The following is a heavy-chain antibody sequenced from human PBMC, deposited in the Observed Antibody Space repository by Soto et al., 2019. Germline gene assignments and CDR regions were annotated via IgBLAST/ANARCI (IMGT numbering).Heavy chain of an antibody. J-gene: IGHJ6*02. Sequence: GGSLRLSCAASGFTFSSYGMHWVRQAPGKGLEWVAVIWYDGSNKYYADSVKGRFTISRDNSKNTLYLQMNSLRAEDTAVYYCARGPYRSYYYYGMDVWGQGTTVTVSS. CDR2: IWYDGSNK. V-gene: IGHV3-33*01. CDR1: GFTFSSYG. D-gene: IGHD5-18*01. CDR3: ARGPYRSYYYYGMDV.